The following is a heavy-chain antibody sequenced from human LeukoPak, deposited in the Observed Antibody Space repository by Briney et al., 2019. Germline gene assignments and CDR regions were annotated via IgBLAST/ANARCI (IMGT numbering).Heavy chain of an antibody. Sequence: SETLSLTCTVSGGSIRSYYWSWIRQPPGKGLEWIGYIYYSGSTNYNPSLKSRVTISVDTSKNQFSLKLSSVTAADTAVYYCARGVYDFWSGYYSTGALYYYYYMDVWGKGTTVTVSS. J-gene: IGHJ6*03. D-gene: IGHD3-3*01. CDR2: IYYSGST. CDR1: GGSIRSYY. V-gene: IGHV4-59*01. CDR3: ARGVYDFWSGYYSTGALYYYYYMDV.